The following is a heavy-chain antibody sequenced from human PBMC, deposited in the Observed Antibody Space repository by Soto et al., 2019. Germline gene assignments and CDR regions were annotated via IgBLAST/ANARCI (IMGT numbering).Heavy chain of an antibody. CDR1: CGSVISGTYY. D-gene: IGHD2-15*01. Sequence: SETLSLTCVFSCGSVISGTYYWTCIRQPPGKGLEWIGYISNSGSTNYNPSLKSRVTISADTSKNQFSLKLNSVTAADTAVYYCASRNSGGNWLDPWGQGTLVTVSS. V-gene: IGHV4-61*01. CDR3: ASRNSGGNWLDP. J-gene: IGHJ5*02. CDR2: ISNSGST.